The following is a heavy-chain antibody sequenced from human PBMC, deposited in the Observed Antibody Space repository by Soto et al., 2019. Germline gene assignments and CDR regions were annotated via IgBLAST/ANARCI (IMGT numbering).Heavy chain of an antibody. CDR1: GFTFSNAW. D-gene: IGHD2-15*01. Sequence: GGSLRLSCAASGFTFSNAWMNWVRQAPGKGLEWVGRIKSKTDGGTTDYAAPVKGRFTISSDDSKNTLYLQMNSLKTEDTAVYYCTTDVVGYPGFDYWGQGTLVTVSS. CDR3: TTDVVGYPGFDY. J-gene: IGHJ4*02. V-gene: IGHV3-15*07. CDR2: IKSKTDGGTT.